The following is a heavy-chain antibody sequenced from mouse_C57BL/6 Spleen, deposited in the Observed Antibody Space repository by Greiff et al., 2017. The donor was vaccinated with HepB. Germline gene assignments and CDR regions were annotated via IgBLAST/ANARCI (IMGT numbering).Heavy chain of an antibody. J-gene: IGHJ3*01. CDR1: GYSITSGYY. CDR2: ISYDGSN. Sequence: EVQLQESGPGLVKPSQSLSLTCSVTGYSITSGYYWNWIRQFPGNKLEWMGYISYDGSNNYNPSLKNRISITRATSKNQFFLKLNSVTTEDTATYYCARGSAREAWFAYWGQGTLVTVSA. V-gene: IGHV3-6*01. CDR3: ARGSAREAWFAY.